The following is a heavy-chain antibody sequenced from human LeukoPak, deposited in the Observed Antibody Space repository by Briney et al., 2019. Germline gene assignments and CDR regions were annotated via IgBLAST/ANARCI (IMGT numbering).Heavy chain of an antibody. CDR2: IKQDGTEK. J-gene: IGHJ4*02. V-gene: IGHV3-7*01. D-gene: IGHD3-10*01. CDR1: GFIFTTYW. Sequence: GESLRLSCAASGFIFTTYWMSWVRQAPGKGLEWVANIKQDGTEKYYVDSVKGRFTISRDNAKNSLSLQMNSLRVEDTAVYYCAKLAKYFYGSETYYFFEHWGQGTPVTASS. CDR3: AKLAKYFYGSETYYFFEH.